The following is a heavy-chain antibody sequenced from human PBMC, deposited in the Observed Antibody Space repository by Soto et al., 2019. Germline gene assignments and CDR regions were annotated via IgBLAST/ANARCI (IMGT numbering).Heavy chain of an antibody. CDR2: ILPDDSDI. CDR3: ARQGFSKHYFYAADV. V-gene: IGHV5-51*01. Sequence: PVASLKISCKASGYSFTSYWIGWVRQTPGKGLEWMGIILPDDSDIKYSPSFQGRVTISADRSRTTAYLQLRSLEASDSATYFCARQGFSKHYFYAADVWGQGTTVTVSS. D-gene: IGHD6-13*01. J-gene: IGHJ6*02. CDR1: GYSFTSYW.